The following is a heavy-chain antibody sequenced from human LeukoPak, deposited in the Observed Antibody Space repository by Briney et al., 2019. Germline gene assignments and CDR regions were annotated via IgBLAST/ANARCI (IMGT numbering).Heavy chain of an antibody. D-gene: IGHD5-18*01. Sequence: SETLSLTCTVSGGSITSSYWSWIRQPPGKGLEWIGCIYYSGSTNYNPSLKSRVTMSVDTSKNQFSLKLASVTAADTAVYYCVRPIRGYSFDYYDYWGQGTLVTVSS. J-gene: IGHJ4*02. CDR3: VRPIRGYSFDYYDY. V-gene: IGHV4-59*01. CDR2: IYYSGST. CDR1: GGSITSSY.